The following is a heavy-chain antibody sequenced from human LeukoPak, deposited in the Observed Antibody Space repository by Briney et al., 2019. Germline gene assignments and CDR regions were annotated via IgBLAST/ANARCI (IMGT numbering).Heavy chain of an antibody. D-gene: IGHD2-2*01. CDR1: GGSIGSSSYY. CDR2: IYYSGST. J-gene: IGHJ6*03. V-gene: IGHV4-39*02. CDR3: ARGRGYCSSTSCSPDVGYYYYYMDV. Sequence: SETLSLTCTVSGGSIGSSSYYWGWIRQPPGKGLEWIGNIYYSGSTYFNPSLKSRVTISVDTSKNQFSLRLSAVTAADTAVYYCARGRGYCSSTSCSPDVGYYYYYMDVWGKGTTVTISS.